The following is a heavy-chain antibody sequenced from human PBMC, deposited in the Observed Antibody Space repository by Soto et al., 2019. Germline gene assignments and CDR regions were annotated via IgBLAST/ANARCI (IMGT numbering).Heavy chain of an antibody. J-gene: IGHJ5*02. V-gene: IGHV1-69*13. CDR1: GGTFSSYA. CDR2: IIPIFGTA. CDR3: ARVLRSVVVAATEYNWFDP. D-gene: IGHD2-15*01. Sequence: SSVKVSCKASGGTFSSYAISWVRQAPGQGLEWMGGIIPIFGTANYAQKFQGRVTITADESTSTAYMELSSLRSEDTAVYYCARVLRSVVVAATEYNWFDPWGQGTLVTVSS.